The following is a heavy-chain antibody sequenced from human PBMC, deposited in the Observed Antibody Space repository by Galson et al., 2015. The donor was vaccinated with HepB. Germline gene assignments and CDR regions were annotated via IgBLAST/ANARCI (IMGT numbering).Heavy chain of an antibody. CDR1: GGTFSSYA. J-gene: IGHJ6*03. CDR2: IIPILGIA. CDR3: ARGPTHNGGMPNYYYYYYMDV. V-gene: IGHV1-69*10. D-gene: IGHD2-15*01. Sequence: SVKVSCKASGGTFSSYAISWVRQAPGQGLEWMGGIIPILGIANYAQKFQGRVTITADKSTSTAYMELSSLRSEDTAVYYCARGPTHNGGMPNYYYYYYMDVWGKGTTVTVSS.